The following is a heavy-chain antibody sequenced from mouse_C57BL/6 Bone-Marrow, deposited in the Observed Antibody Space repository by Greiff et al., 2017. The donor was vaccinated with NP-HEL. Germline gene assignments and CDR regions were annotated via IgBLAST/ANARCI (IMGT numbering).Heavy chain of an antibody. J-gene: IGHJ4*01. D-gene: IGHD4-1*01. CDR3: TRETNWEKYYAMDY. CDR1: GYTFTDYE. V-gene: IGHV1-15*01. CDR2: IDPETGGT. Sequence: VKLMESGAELVRPGASVTLSCKASGYTFTDYEMHWVKQTPVHGLEWIGAIDPETGGTAYNQKFKGKAILTADKSSSTAYMELRSLTSEDSAVYYCTRETNWEKYYAMDYWGQGTSVTVSS.